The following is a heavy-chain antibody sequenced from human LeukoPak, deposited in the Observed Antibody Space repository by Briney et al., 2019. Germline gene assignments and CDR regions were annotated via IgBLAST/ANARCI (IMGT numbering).Heavy chain of an antibody. V-gene: IGHV1-3*01. Sequence: ASVKVSCTASGYTLISFAMHWVRQAPGQRLEWMGRINAANGNAEYSQKFQGRVIVTTDTSANTVYMELSSLRSEDTAVYYCARDGKHIAVPGVRYPMDVWGQGTAVTVSS. J-gene: IGHJ6*02. CDR1: GYTLISFA. CDR3: ARDGKHIAVPGVRYPMDV. CDR2: INAANGNA. D-gene: IGHD6-19*01.